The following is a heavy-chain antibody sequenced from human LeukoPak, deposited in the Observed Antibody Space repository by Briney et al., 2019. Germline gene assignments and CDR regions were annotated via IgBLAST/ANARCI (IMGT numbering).Heavy chain of an antibody. V-gene: IGHV4-39*01. D-gene: IGHD3-10*01. CDR2: IYYSGST. CDR1: GGSISSSSYY. J-gene: IGHJ4*02. CDR3: ASLLSFYGSGSYRDY. Sequence: KPSETLSLTCTVSGGSISSSSYYWGWIRQPPGRGLEWIGSIYYSGSTYYNPSLKSRVTISVDTSKNQFSLKLSSVTAADTAVYYCASLLSFYGSGSYRDYWGQGTLVTVSS.